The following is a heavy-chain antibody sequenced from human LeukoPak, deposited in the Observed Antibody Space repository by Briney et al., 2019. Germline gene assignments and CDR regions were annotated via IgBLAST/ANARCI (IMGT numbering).Heavy chain of an antibody. V-gene: IGHV3-23*01. D-gene: IGHD5-12*01. J-gene: IGHJ4*02. CDR1: GFTFSTHA. CDR2: ISGVSETT. Sequence: GGSLRLSCAASGFTFSTHAMSWVRQAPGKGLEWVSGISGVSETTYYADSVKGRFTISRDNSKNTLYLQMNSLRPGDTAVYYCARDNIVATTTDYWGQGTLVTVSS. CDR3: ARDNIVATTTDY.